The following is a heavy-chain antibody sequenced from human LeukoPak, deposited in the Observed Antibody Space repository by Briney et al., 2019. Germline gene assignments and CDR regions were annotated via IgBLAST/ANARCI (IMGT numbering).Heavy chain of an antibody. CDR1: GGTFSSYA. J-gene: IGHJ4*02. Sequence: SVKVSCTASGGTFSSYAISWVRQAPGQGLEWMGGIIPIFGTANYAQKFQGRVTITADESTSTAYMELSSLRSEDTAVYYCAAPRTISGRGEFDYWGQGTLVTVSS. D-gene: IGHD3-10*01. CDR2: IIPIFGTA. V-gene: IGHV1-69*01. CDR3: AAPRTISGRGEFDY.